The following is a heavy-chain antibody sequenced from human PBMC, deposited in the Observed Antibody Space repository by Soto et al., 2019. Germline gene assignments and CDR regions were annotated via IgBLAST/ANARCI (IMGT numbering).Heavy chain of an antibody. CDR2: ISAYNGNT. V-gene: IGHV1-18*01. CDR1: GYTFTSYG. D-gene: IGHD2-2*01. CDR3: AREGLYRYCSSTSCYGPPDDWGSWFDP. Sequence: GASVKVSCKASGYTFTSYGISWVRQAPGQGLEWMGWISAYNGNTNYAQKLQGRVTMTTDTSTSTAYMELRSLRSDDTAVYYCAREGLYRYCSSTSCYGPPDDWGSWFDPWGQGTLVTVSS. J-gene: IGHJ5*02.